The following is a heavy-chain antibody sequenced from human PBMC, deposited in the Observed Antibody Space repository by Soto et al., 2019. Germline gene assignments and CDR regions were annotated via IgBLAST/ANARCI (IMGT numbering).Heavy chain of an antibody. J-gene: IGHJ5*02. CDR1: GFTFSSYG. Sequence: GGSLRLSCAAPGFTFSSYGMHWVRQAPGKGLEWVAVISYDGSNKYYADSVKGRFTISRDNSKNTLYLQMNSLRAEDTAVYYCAKEGCSGGSCYSGNWFDPWGQGILVTVSS. V-gene: IGHV3-30*18. CDR3: AKEGCSGGSCYSGNWFDP. CDR2: ISYDGSNK. D-gene: IGHD2-15*01.